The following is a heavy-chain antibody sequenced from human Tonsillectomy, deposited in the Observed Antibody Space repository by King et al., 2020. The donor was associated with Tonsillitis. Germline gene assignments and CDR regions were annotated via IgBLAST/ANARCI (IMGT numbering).Heavy chain of an antibody. V-gene: IGHV3-21*01. CDR2: ISSMSSYI. J-gene: IGHJ4*02. D-gene: IGHD3-3*02. CDR3: ARELAEGFDY. Sequence: QLVQSGGGLVKPGGSLRLSCAASGFSFSSYSMNWVRQAPGKGLEWVSSISSMSSYIYYADSVKGRFTISRDNAKNSLYLQMNSLRAEDTAVYYCARELAEGFDYWGQGTLVTVSS. CDR1: GFSFSSYS.